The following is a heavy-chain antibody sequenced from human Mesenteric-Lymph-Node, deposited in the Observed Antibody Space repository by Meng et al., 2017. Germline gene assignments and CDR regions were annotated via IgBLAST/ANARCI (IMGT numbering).Heavy chain of an antibody. CDR3: ARDHDFWNGYYDY. CDR1: GGSVSSGSYYW. Sequence: ETLSLTCTVSGGSVSSGSYYWMHWVRQSPGKGLMWVSRISPDGTSTSYADSVEGRFSISRDNAKNTLYLQLNSLRAEDTAVYFCARDHDFWNGYYDYWGQGTLVTVSS. V-gene: IGHV3-74*01. J-gene: IGHJ4*02. CDR2: ISPDGTST. D-gene: IGHD3/OR15-3a*01.